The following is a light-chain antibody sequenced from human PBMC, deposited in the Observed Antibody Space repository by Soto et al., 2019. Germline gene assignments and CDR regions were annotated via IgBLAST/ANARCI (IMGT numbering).Light chain of an antibody. J-gene: IGKJ5*01. CDR3: MQALQTPPT. CDR2: LGS. CDR1: QSLLHSNGYNY. Sequence: DIVMTQYPLSLPVTPGEPASISCRSSQSLLHSNGYNYLDWYLQKPGQSPQLLIYLGSNRASGVPDRFSGSGSGTDFTLEISRVEAEDVGVYYCMQALQTPPTFGQGTRLEI. V-gene: IGKV2-28*01.